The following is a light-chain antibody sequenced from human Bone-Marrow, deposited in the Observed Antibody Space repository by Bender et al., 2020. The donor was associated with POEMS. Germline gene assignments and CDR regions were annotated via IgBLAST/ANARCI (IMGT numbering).Light chain of an antibody. CDR1: KLGEEY. CDR2: QDT. J-gene: IGLJ2*01. V-gene: IGLV3-1*01. Sequence: SYELTQPPSVSVSPGQTATITCSGEKLGEEYACWYQQKQGQSPVVVVYQDTKRPSGIPERFSGSTSGNTASLTISGTQTMDDADYYCQSWGSNTAVFGGGTKLTVL. CDR3: QSWGSNTAV.